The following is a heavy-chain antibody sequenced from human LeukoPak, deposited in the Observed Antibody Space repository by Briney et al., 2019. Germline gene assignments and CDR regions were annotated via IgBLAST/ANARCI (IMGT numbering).Heavy chain of an antibody. Sequence: SVKVSCKASGGTFSSYAISWVRQAPGQGLERMGGIIPIFGTANYAQKFQGRVTITTDESTSTAYMELSSLGSEDTAVYYCARSFDSSGYYYVNWFDPWGQGTLVTVSS. D-gene: IGHD3-22*01. CDR1: GGTFSSYA. J-gene: IGHJ5*02. V-gene: IGHV1-69*05. CDR2: IIPIFGTA. CDR3: ARSFDSSGYYYVNWFDP.